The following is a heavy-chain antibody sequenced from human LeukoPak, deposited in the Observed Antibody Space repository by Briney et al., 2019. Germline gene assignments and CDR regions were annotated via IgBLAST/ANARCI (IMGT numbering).Heavy chain of an antibody. D-gene: IGHD2-15*01. CDR3: ASQAGYCSGGSCYSGWFDP. Sequence: SSVKVSCKASGGTFSSYAISWVRQAPGQGLEWMGGIIPIFGTANYAQKFQGRVTITADASTSTAYMELSSLRSEDTAVYYCASQAGYCSGGSCYSGWFDPWGQGTLVTVSS. J-gene: IGHJ5*02. CDR1: GGTFSSYA. CDR2: IIPIFGTA. V-gene: IGHV1-69*13.